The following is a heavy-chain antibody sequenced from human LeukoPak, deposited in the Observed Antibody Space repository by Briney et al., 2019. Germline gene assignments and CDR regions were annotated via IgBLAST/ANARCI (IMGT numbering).Heavy chain of an antibody. V-gene: IGHV4-61*02. J-gene: IGHJ4*02. CDR1: GGSISSGTYY. Sequence: SQTLSLTCTVSGGSISSGTYYWSWIRQPAGKGLEWIGRIYTSGSTNYNPSLKSRVTISIDSSKNQFALELKSVTAADTAVYYCARDRERGMVRGILDYWGQGTLVTVSS. D-gene: IGHD3-10*01. CDR2: IYTSGST. CDR3: ARDRERGMVRGILDY.